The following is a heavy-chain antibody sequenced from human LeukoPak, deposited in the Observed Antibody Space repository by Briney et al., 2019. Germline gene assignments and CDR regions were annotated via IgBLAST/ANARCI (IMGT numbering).Heavy chain of an antibody. CDR1: GFMFSSDD. D-gene: IGHD3-16*01. CDR2: ISGGGEGA. CDR3: SKNRGEDLLFDS. J-gene: IGHJ4*02. V-gene: IGHV3-23*01. Sequence: GGSLRLSCAASGFMFSSDDMSWVRQAPGKRLEWVSSISGGGEGADYTDSVQGRSIISRDNSKNTLFLQMNSLRVEDTAIYYCSKNRGEDLLFDSWGQGILVTVSS.